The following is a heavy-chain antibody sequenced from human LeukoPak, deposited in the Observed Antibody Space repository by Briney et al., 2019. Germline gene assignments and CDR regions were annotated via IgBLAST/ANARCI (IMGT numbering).Heavy chain of an antibody. J-gene: IGHJ3*02. CDR3: ARGQVNYYDSSGYYNDAFDI. CDR2: IYYSGST. D-gene: IGHD3-22*01. CDR1: GRSISSYY. Sequence: SETLSLTCTVSGRSISSYYWSWIRQPPGKGLEWIGYIYYSGSTNYNPSLKSRVTISVDTSKNQFSLKLSSVTAADTAVYYCARGQVNYYDSSGYYNDAFDIWGQGTMVTVSS. V-gene: IGHV4-59*01.